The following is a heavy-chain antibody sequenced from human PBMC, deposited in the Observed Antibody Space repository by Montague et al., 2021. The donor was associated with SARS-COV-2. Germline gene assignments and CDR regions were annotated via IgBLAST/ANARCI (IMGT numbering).Heavy chain of an antibody. CDR1: GGSISSYHHY. Sequence: SETLSLTCTVSGGSISSYHHYWGWIRQPPGKGLDWIMSIYYSGSTCLNPSLKSRVTISVDTSKHQLSLNLRSVTAADTAVYFCGRVILSDTSNPFDCWGPGTLVTVSS. CDR3: GRVILSDTSNPFDC. CDR2: IYYSGST. V-gene: IGHV4-39*07. J-gene: IGHJ4*02. D-gene: IGHD2/OR15-2a*01.